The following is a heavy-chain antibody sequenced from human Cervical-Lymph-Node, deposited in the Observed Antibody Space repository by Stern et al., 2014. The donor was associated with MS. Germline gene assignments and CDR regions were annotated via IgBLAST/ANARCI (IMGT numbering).Heavy chain of an antibody. D-gene: IGHD5-12*01. Sequence: VQLLQSGPELKKPGASVKVSCKASGYTFTDYGIIWVRQAPGQGLEWMGWISGYNANTNYAQKFQGRVTMTTDTSTSTAYMELRSLNSDDTAMYYCARDRVDGYWYFDLWGRGTLVTVSS. CDR1: GYTFTDYG. J-gene: IGHJ2*01. CDR3: ARDRVDGYWYFDL. V-gene: IGHV1-18*01. CDR2: ISGYNANT.